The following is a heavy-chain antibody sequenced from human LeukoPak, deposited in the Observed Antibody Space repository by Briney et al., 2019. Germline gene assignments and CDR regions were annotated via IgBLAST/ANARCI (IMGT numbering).Heavy chain of an antibody. V-gene: IGHV3-33*01. CDR3: VRDRAPWGGALGGAKGMDV. CDR2: IWYDGSNK. D-gene: IGHD3-10*01. Sequence: PGGSLRLSCAASGFTFSSYGMHWVRQAPGKGLEWVAVIWYDGSNKYYADSVKGRFTISRDNSKNTLDLQMNSLRVEDTAVYYCVRDRAPWGGALGGAKGMDVWGEGTTVTVSS. CDR1: GFTFSSYG. J-gene: IGHJ6*04.